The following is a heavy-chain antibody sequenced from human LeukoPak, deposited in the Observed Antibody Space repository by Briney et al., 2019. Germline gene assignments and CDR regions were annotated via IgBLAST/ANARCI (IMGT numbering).Heavy chain of an antibody. D-gene: IGHD5-24*01. V-gene: IGHV4-39*07. CDR3: ASLQGGDGYPLGY. CDR2: IYYSGST. Sequence: SETLSLTCTVSGGSISSSSYYWGWIRQPPGKGLEWIGSIYYSGSTYYNPSLKSRVTISVDTSKNQFSLKLSSVTAADTAVYYCASLQGGDGYPLGYWGQGTLVTVSS. CDR1: GGSISSSSYY. J-gene: IGHJ4*02.